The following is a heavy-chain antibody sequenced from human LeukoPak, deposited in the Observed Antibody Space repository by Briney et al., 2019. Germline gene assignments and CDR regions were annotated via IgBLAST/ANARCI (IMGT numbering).Heavy chain of an antibody. CDR3: ARRRCSGDSCWVA. V-gene: IGHV5-51*01. Sequence: GESLKISCKGSGYSFGSHWIGWVRQMPGKGLEWMGIFQPRDSNSRYTPSFQGQVTISADQSISTAYLQWSSLKASDTAMYYCARRRCSGDSCWVAWGQGTLVTVCS. J-gene: IGHJ5*02. CDR2: FQPRDSNS. D-gene: IGHD2-15*01. CDR1: GYSFGSHW.